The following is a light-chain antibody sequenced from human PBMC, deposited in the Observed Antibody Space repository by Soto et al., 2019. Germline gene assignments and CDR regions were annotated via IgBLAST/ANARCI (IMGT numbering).Light chain of an antibody. J-gene: IGLJ1*01. CDR2: INS. Sequence: QSVLTQPPSASGTPGQRVTISCSGSSSNIGSNTVNWFQHLPGPAPNLLIYINSQRPSGVPDRFSGSKSGTSASLAISGLQSEDDADYYCAAWDDSLNVYVFGTGAMVNVL. CDR3: AAWDDSLNVYV. V-gene: IGLV1-44*01. CDR1: SSNIGSNT.